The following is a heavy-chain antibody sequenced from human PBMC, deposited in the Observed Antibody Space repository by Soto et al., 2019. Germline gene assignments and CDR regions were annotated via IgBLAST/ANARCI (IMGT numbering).Heavy chain of an antibody. CDR1: GFTFSSYS. V-gene: IGHV3-21*01. D-gene: IGHD5-12*01. J-gene: IGHJ4*02. CDR3: ARDPKDIVATIGGAVEY. CDR2: ISSSSSYI. Sequence: PGGSLRLSCAASGFTFSSYSMNWVRQAPGKGLEWVSSISSSSSYIYYADSVKGRFTISRDNAKNSLYLQMNSLRAEDTAVYYCARDPKDIVATIGGAVEYWGQGTLVTVSS.